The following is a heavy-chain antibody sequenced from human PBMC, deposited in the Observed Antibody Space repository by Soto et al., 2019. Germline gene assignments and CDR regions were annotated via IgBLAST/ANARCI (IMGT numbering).Heavy chain of an antibody. CDR2: IWYDGSNK. D-gene: IGHD3-16*01. J-gene: IGHJ5*02. V-gene: IGHV3-33*01. CDR1: GFTFSSYG. Sequence: QVQLVESGGGVVQPGRSLRLSCAASGFTFSSYGMHWVRQAPGKGLEWVAVIWYDGSNKYYADSVKGRFTISRDHSKNTLYLQMNSLRTEDTAVYYCARGYYDYIWGSYPWGQGTLVTVSS. CDR3: ARGYYDYIWGSYP.